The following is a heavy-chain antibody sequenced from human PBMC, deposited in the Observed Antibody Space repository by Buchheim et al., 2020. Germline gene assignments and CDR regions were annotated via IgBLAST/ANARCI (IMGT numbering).Heavy chain of an antibody. V-gene: IGHV3-30*04. CDR1: GFTFSSYA. Sequence: QVQLVESGGGVVQPGRSLRLSCAASGFTFSSYAMHWVRQAPGKGLEWVAVISYDGSNKYYADSVKGRFTISRDNSKNTLYLQMNSLRAEDMAVYYCARDVTGDGDYWGQGTL. D-gene: IGHD7-27*01. CDR2: ISYDGSNK. CDR3: ARDVTGDGDY. J-gene: IGHJ4*02.